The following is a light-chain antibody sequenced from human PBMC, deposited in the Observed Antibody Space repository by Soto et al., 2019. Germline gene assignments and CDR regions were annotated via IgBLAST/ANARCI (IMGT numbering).Light chain of an antibody. CDR3: QQYYSTPYT. CDR2: WAS. Sequence: DIVMTQSSDSLAVSLGERATINCKSSQSVLYSSNNKNYLAWYQQKPGQPPKLLIYWASTRESGVPGRFSGSGSGTDFTLTISSLQAEDVAVYYCQQYYSTPYTFGQGTKLEIK. V-gene: IGKV4-1*01. J-gene: IGKJ2*01. CDR1: QSVLYSSNNKNY.